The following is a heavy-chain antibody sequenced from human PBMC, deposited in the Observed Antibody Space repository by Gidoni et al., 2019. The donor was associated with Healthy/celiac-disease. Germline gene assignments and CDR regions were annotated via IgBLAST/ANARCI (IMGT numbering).Heavy chain of an antibody. J-gene: IGHJ4*02. CDR3: AKFGYSGTPLPDY. D-gene: IGHD5-12*01. CDR1: GFTFSSYA. Sequence: EVQLLESGGGLVQPGGSLRPSCAASGFTFSSYAMSWVRQAPGKGLEWVSAISGSGGSTYYADSVKGRFTISRDKSKNTLYLQMNSLRAEDTAVYYCAKFGYSGTPLPDYWGQGTLVTVSS. V-gene: IGHV3-23*01. CDR2: ISGSGGST.